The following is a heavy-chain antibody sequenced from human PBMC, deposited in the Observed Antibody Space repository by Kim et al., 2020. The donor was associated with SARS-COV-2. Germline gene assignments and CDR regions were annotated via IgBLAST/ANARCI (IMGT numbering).Heavy chain of an antibody. CDR3: TTFDM. Sequence: DGRDTATADSVKGRLTISRENSKNTLWLQMSSLRAEDTAVYYCTTFDMWGQGTMVTVSS. CDR2: DGRDT. J-gene: IGHJ3*02. V-gene: IGHV3-30*07.